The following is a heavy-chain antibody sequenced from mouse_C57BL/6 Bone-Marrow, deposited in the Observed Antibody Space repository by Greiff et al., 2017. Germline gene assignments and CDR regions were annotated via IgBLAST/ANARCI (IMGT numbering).Heavy chain of an antibody. Sequence: EVQRVESGGGLVKPGGSLKLSCAASGFTFSSYTMSWVRQTPEKRLEWVATISGGGGNTYYPDSVKGRFTISRDNAKNTRYLQMSSLRSEDTALYYCASLYYYGSSYPPWFAYWGQGTLVTVSA. J-gene: IGHJ3*01. CDR1: GFTFSSYT. CDR2: ISGGGGNT. CDR3: ASLYYYGSSYPPWFAY. D-gene: IGHD1-1*01. V-gene: IGHV5-9*01.